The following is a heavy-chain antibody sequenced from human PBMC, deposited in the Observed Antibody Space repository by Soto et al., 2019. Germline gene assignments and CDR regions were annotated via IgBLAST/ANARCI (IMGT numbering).Heavy chain of an antibody. CDR3: ARDTSIWFGELSYNWFDP. D-gene: IGHD3-10*01. CDR2: IKQDGSEK. CDR1: GFTFSSYW. Sequence: GGSLKLSCAASGFTFSSYWMSWVRQAPGKGLEWVANIKQDGSEKYYVDSVKGRFTISRDNAKNSLYLQMNSLRAEDTAVYYSARDTSIWFGELSYNWFDPWGQGTLVTVSS. V-gene: IGHV3-7*04. J-gene: IGHJ5*02.